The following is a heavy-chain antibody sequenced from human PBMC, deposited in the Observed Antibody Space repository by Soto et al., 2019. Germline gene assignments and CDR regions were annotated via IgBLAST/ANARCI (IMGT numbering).Heavy chain of an antibody. CDR2: ISAYNGNT. V-gene: IGHV1-18*01. CDR1: GYTFTSYG. D-gene: IGHD2-2*02. CDR3: AREGRYCSSTSCYTSPYYYYGMDV. Sequence: RASVKVSCKASGYTFTSYGISWVRQAPGQGLEWMGWISAYNGNTNYAQKLQGRVTMTTDTSTSTAYMELRSLRSDDTAVYYCAREGRYCSSTSCYTSPYYYYGMDVWGQGTTVTVSS. J-gene: IGHJ6*02.